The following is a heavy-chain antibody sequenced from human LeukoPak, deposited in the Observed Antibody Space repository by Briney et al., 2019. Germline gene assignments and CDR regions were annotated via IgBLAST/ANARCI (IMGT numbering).Heavy chain of an antibody. Sequence: GGSLRLSCAASGFTFSSHWMHWVRQAPGKGLVWVSRINSDGSSISYADSVKGRFTISRDNAKNTLYLQMNSLRAEDTAVYYCAIGDGLGELSSSFDYWGQGTLVTVSS. V-gene: IGHV3-74*01. D-gene: IGHD3-16*02. CDR1: GFTFSSHW. CDR3: AIGDGLGELSSSFDY. CDR2: INSDGSSI. J-gene: IGHJ4*02.